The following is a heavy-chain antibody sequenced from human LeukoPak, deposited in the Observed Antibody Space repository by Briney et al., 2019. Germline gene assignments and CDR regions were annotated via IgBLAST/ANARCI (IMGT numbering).Heavy chain of an antibody. CDR2: ISGSGGST. Sequence: GGSLRLSCAASGFTFSSYAMSWVRQAPGKGLNWVSAISGSGGSTYYADSVKGRFTISRDNAKNTLYLQMNSLRAEDTAVYYCAKVVSRRVTNYFDYWGQGTLVTVSS. J-gene: IGHJ4*02. CDR1: GFTFSSYA. V-gene: IGHV3-23*01. D-gene: IGHD2-21*02. CDR3: AKVVSRRVTNYFDY.